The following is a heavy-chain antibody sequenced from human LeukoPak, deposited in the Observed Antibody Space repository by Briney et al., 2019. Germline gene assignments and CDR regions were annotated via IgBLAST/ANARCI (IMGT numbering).Heavy chain of an antibody. CDR1: GYSFTSYW. CDR3: ASAEGGYCSSTSCSDAFDI. CDR2: IYPGDSDT. V-gene: IGHV5-51*01. D-gene: IGHD2-2*01. J-gene: IGHJ3*02. Sequence: GESLKISCKGSGYSFTSYWIGWVRQMPGKGLEWVGIIYPGDSDTRYSPSFQGQVTISADKSISTAYLQWSSLKASDTAMYYCASAEGGYCSSTSCSDAFDIWGQGTMVTVSS.